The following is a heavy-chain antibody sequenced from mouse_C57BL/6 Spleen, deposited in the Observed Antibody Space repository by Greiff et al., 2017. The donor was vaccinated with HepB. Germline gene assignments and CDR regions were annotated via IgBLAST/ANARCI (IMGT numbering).Heavy chain of an antibody. Sequence: VQLQQPGAELVKPGASVKLSCKASGYTFTSYWMQWVKQRPGQGLEWIGEIDPSDSNTNYNQKFKGKATLTVDTSSGTTYMQLSSLTSEDSAVYYCERKEGGDYDDWFADWGQETLVTVCA. J-gene: IGHJ3*01. CDR1: GYTFTSYW. V-gene: IGHV1-50*01. CDR3: ERKEGGDYDDWFAD. D-gene: IGHD2-4*01. CDR2: IDPSDSNT.